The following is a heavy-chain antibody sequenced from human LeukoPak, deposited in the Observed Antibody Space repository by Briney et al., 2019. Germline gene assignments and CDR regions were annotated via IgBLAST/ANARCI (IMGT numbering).Heavy chain of an antibody. Sequence: SVKVSCKASGGTFSSYAISWVRQAPGQGLEWMGRIIPILGIANYAQKFQGRVTITADISTSTACMELSSLRSEDTAVYYCARVEDFEDAFDIWGQGTMVTVSS. CDR1: GGTFSSYA. J-gene: IGHJ3*02. D-gene: IGHD3-9*01. V-gene: IGHV1-69*04. CDR2: IIPILGIA. CDR3: ARVEDFEDAFDI.